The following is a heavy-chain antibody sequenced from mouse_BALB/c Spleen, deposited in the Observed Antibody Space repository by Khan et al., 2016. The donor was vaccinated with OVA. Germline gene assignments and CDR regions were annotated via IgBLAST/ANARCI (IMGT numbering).Heavy chain of an antibody. CDR3: ARSGGNFHWYFDV. Sequence: EVKLEESGGGLVQPGGSRKLSCAASGFTFSSFGMHWVRQAPKKGLEWVAYISSGSSTIYYVDTVKGRFTISRDNPKNTLFLQMTSLRSEDTAMYYCARSGGNFHWYFDVWGAGTSVTASS. CDR1: GFTFSSFG. CDR2: ISSGSSTI. D-gene: IGHD2-1*01. J-gene: IGHJ1*01. V-gene: IGHV5-17*02.